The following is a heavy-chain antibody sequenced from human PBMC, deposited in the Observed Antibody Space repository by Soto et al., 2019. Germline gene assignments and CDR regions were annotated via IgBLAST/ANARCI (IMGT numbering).Heavy chain of an antibody. V-gene: IGHV1-8*01. D-gene: IGHD3-3*01. CDR2: KNPNSGNT. Sequence: QVQLVQSGAEVKKPGASVKVSCKASGYTFTSYDINWVRQATGQGLEWMGWKNPNSGNTGYAQKFQGRVTMTRNTSISTAYMELSSLRSEDTAVYYCASFYDFWSGYRFDAFDIWGQGTMVTVSS. CDR1: GYTFTSYD. J-gene: IGHJ3*02. CDR3: ASFYDFWSGYRFDAFDI.